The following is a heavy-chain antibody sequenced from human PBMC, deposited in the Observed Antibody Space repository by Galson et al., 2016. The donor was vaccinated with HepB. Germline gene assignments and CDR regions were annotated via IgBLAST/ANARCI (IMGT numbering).Heavy chain of an antibody. Sequence: SLRLSCAASGFTFSSYGMHWVRQAPGKGLEWVALISSDGSTKYYADSVKGRFTISRDNSKNTAYFQMNSLRAEDRAVYYCARVAGIAAGATYDYWGQGTLVTVSS. D-gene: IGHD6-13*01. CDR2: ISSDGSTK. J-gene: IGHJ4*02. CDR1: GFTFSSYG. CDR3: ARVAGIAAGATYDY. V-gene: IGHV3-33*01.